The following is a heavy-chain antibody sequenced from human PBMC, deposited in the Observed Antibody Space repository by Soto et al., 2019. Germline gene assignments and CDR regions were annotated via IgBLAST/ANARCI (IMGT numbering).Heavy chain of an antibody. D-gene: IGHD3-22*01. Sequence: ASSKVSCKASVCTFTSYGINWVRHATGQGLVWMGWMNPNSGNTAYAQKFQGRVTMTRNTSISTAYMELSSLRSEDTAVYYCARGMGYDSSGYTEPGTDSEHYSGMDVWGQGTTVTVSS. CDR1: VCTFTSYG. CDR3: ARGMGYDSSGYTEPGTDSEHYSGMDV. V-gene: IGHV1-8*02. J-gene: IGHJ6*02. CDR2: MNPNSGNT.